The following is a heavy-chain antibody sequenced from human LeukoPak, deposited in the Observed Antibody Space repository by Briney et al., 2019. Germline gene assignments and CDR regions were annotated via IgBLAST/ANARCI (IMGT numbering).Heavy chain of an antibody. Sequence: PGGSLRLSCAASGFTFSSYGMHWVRQAPGKGLEWEAVIWYDGSNKYYADSVKGRFTISRDNSKNTLYLQMNSLRAEDTAVYYCAREGPEGYCSSTSCYSFDYWGQGTLVTVSS. J-gene: IGHJ4*02. CDR3: AREGPEGYCSSTSCYSFDY. CDR1: GFTFSSYG. V-gene: IGHV3-33*01. D-gene: IGHD2-2*01. CDR2: IWYDGSNK.